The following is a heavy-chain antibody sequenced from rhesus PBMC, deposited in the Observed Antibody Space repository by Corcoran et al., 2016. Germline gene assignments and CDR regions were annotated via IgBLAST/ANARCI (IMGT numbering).Heavy chain of an antibody. CDR1: GGSISSGYG. D-gene: IGHD2-15*01. CDR3: ARASSSRPIDY. Sequence: QVQLQESGPAVVKPSETLSLTCAVSGGSISSGYGWSWIRQPPGKGLECIGYISYSGSTGYNPSLKSRVTISRDTSKNQFSLKLISVTAADTAVYYCARASSSRPIDYWGQGVLVTVSS. V-gene: IGHV4-122*02. CDR2: ISYSGST. J-gene: IGHJ4*01.